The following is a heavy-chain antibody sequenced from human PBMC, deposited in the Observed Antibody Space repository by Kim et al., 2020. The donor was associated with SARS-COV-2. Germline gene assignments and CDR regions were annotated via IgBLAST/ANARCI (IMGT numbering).Heavy chain of an antibody. CDR3: ARVAGGFMAGP. CDR1: GGSISSSSYY. V-gene: IGHV4-39*07. Sequence: SETLSLTCTVSGGSISSSSYYWGWIRQPPGKGLEWIGSIYYSGSTYYNPSLKSRVTISVDTSKNQFSLKLSSVTAADTAVYYCARVAGGFMAGPWGQGTL. J-gene: IGHJ5*02. CDR2: IYYSGST. D-gene: IGHD6-19*01.